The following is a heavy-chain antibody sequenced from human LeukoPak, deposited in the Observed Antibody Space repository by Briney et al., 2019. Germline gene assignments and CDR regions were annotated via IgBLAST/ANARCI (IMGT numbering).Heavy chain of an antibody. Sequence: GASVKVSCKASGYTFPTYGINWVRQAPGQGLEWMAWISPYNGNTNYAQNLQGRVTVTTDTSTSTAYMELRSLRSDDTAVYYCARDSSGYNYGMDVWGQGTTVTVSS. CDR1: GYTFPTYG. V-gene: IGHV1-18*01. CDR2: ISPYNGNT. D-gene: IGHD3-22*01. CDR3: ARDSSGYNYGMDV. J-gene: IGHJ6*02.